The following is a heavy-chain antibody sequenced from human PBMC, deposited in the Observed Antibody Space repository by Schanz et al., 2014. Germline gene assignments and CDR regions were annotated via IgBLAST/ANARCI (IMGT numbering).Heavy chain of an antibody. D-gene: IGHD4-17*01. V-gene: IGHV1-8*01. CDR3: AIHYGDRPV. CDR2: MNPTTGNR. CDR1: GYSFTTYD. J-gene: IGHJ4*02. Sequence: QVQLVQSGAEVKKPGASVRVSCKASGYSFTTYDVNWVRQATGQGLEWMGWMNPTTGNRDYAQNFQGRFTMTRDTSLKTAYMEMTALKLEDACLYYCAIHYGDRPVWGQGTLIAVSS.